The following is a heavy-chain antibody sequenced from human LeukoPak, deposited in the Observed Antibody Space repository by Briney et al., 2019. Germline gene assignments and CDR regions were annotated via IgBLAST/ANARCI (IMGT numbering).Heavy chain of an antibody. D-gene: IGHD4-17*01. Sequence: SVKVSCKASGYTFTGYHMHWVRQAPGQGLEWMGGIIPFFGTANYAQKFQGRVTITTDESTSTAYKELSSLRSEDTAVYYCAREDYGDYHRPKPGFDYWGQGTLVTVSS. CDR3: AREDYGDYHRPKPGFDY. J-gene: IGHJ4*02. CDR2: IIPFFGTA. CDR1: GYTFTGYH. V-gene: IGHV1-69*05.